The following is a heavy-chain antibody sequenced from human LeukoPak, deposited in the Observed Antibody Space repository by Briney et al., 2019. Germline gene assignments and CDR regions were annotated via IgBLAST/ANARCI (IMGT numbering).Heavy chain of an antibody. CDR1: GGSISSGGYY. D-gene: IGHD2-15*01. J-gene: IGHJ4*02. Sequence: PSETLSLTCTVSGGSISSGGYYWSWIRQHPGKGLEWIGYIYYSGSTYYNPSLKSRVTISVDTSKNQFSLKLSSVTAADTAVYYCAQKDYSGERAFKYWGQGTLVTVSS. CDR2: IYYSGST. CDR3: AQKDYSGERAFKY. V-gene: IGHV4-31*03.